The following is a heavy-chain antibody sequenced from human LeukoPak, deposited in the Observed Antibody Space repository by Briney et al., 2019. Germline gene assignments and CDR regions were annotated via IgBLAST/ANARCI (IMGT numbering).Heavy chain of an antibody. CDR3: ARDLYGGTSATFDY. D-gene: IGHD4-23*01. J-gene: IGHJ4*02. CDR1: GYTFTSNY. V-gene: IGHV1-46*01. CDR2: ISPSGGST. Sequence: ASVKVSCKAFGYTFTSNYMHWVRQAPGQGPEWMGSISPSGGSTTYAQKFQGRVTLTRDMSTSTDYLELSSLRSEDTAVYYCARDLYGGTSATFDYWGQGTLVTVSS.